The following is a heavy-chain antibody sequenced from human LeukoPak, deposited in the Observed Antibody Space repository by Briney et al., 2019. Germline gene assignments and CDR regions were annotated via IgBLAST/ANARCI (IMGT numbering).Heavy chain of an antibody. CDR2: MNTNSGNT. V-gene: IGHV1-8*01. CDR3: ARVGLQYYYYYYMDV. J-gene: IGHJ6*03. CDR1: GYTFTSYD. Sequence: GASVKVSCKASGYTFTSYDINWVRQATGQGLGWMGWMNTNSGNTGYAQKFQGRVTMTRNTSISTAYMELSSLRSEDTAVYYCARVGLQYYYYYYMDVWGKGTTVTVSS.